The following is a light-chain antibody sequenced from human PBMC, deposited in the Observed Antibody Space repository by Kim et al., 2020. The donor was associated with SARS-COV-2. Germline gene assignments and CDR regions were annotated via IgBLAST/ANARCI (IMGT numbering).Light chain of an antibody. CDR1: IATIGSNV. J-gene: IGLJ3*02. Sequence: GQSVTNSCSGGIATIGSNVVNWYQQLAGTAPQLRMSSNDYRPSGVPDRFSGSKSGTSASLAISGLQSEDEADYYCAAWDDSLKGSVFGGGTQLTVL. CDR2: SND. CDR3: AAWDDSLKGSV. V-gene: IGLV1-44*01.